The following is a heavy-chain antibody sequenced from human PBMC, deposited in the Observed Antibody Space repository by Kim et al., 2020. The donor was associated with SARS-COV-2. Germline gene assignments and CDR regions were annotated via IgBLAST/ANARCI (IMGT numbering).Heavy chain of an antibody. J-gene: IGHJ6*02. CDR3: SRDLPGIEAAGPYYYYGMDV. Sequence: GGSLRLSCAASGFTVSSNYMSWVRQAPGKGLEWVSVIYSGGSTYYADSVKGRFTISRHNSKNTLYLQMNSLRAEDTAVDYCSRDLPGIEAAGPYYYYGMDVWGQGTTVTVSS. D-gene: IGHD6-13*01. CDR2: IYSGGST. CDR1: GFTVSSNY. V-gene: IGHV3-53*04.